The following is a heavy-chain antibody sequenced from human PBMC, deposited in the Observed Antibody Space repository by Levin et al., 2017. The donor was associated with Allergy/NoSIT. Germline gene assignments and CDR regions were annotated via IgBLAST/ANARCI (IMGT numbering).Heavy chain of an antibody. CDR3: ACLYNDTSGYYLKGDFDY. CDR2: IYHSGST. CDR1: GGSISSSNW. Sequence: SATLSLPCVVSGGSISSSNWWSWVRQPPGKGLEWIGEIYHSGSTNYNPSLKSRVTISVDKSKNQFSLNLSSVTAADTAVYYCACLYNDTSGYYLKGDFDYWGQGTLVTVSS. J-gene: IGHJ4*02. D-gene: IGHD3-22*01. V-gene: IGHV4-4*02.